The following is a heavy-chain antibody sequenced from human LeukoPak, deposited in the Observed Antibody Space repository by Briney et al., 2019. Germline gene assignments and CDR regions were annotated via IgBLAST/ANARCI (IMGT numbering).Heavy chain of an antibody. Sequence: GGSLRLSCAASGFTFSSYWMHWVRQAPGKGLVWVSRINSDGSSTSYADSVKGRFTVSRDNAKNTVYLQMNSLRAEDTAVYYCARSLGSSGYQDYWGQGTLVTVSS. CDR2: INSDGSST. V-gene: IGHV3-74*01. J-gene: IGHJ4*02. CDR1: GFTFSSYW. D-gene: IGHD3-22*01. CDR3: ARSLGSSGYQDY.